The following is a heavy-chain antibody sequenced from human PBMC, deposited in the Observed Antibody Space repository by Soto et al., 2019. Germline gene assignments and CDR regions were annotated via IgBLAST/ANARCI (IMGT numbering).Heavy chain of an antibody. CDR3: AREGSADYGSYGMDV. CDR1: GYTFTGYY. D-gene: IGHD4-17*01. V-gene: IGHV1-2*02. J-gene: IGHJ6*02. Sequence: QVQLVQSGAEVKKPGASVKVSCKASGYTFTGYYMHWVRQAPGQGLEWMGWINPNSGGTNYAQKFQGRVTMTRDTSISTAYMELSSLQSDDTAVYYCAREGSADYGSYGMDVWGQGTTVTVSS. CDR2: INPNSGGT.